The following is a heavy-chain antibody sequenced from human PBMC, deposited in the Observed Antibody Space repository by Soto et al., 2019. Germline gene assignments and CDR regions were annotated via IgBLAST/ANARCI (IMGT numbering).Heavy chain of an antibody. Sequence: PGGSLRLSCAASGFTFSSYGMHWVRQAPGKGLEWVAVISYDGSNKYYADSVKGRFTISRDNSKNTLYLQMNSLRAEDTAVYYCAKVSGYSGYDGGDYWGQGNLVTVSS. V-gene: IGHV3-30*18. CDR1: GFTFSSYG. CDR2: ISYDGSNK. CDR3: AKVSGYSGYDGGDY. J-gene: IGHJ4*02. D-gene: IGHD5-12*01.